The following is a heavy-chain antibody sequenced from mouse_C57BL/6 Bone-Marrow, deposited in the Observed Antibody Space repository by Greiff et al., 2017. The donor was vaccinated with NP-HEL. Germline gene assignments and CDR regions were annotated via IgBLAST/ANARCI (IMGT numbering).Heavy chain of an antibody. D-gene: IGHD2-1*01. CDR3: ALYGNSACFAY. CDR1: GFNIKDYY. V-gene: IGHV14-2*01. J-gene: IGHJ3*01. CDR2: IDPEDGET. Sequence: EVKLQESGAELVKPGASVKLSCKASGFNIKDYYMHWVKQRTEQGLEWIGRIDPEDGETKYDPKFQGKATITADTSSNTAYLQLSSLTSEDTAVYYCALYGNSACFAYWGQGTLVTVSA.